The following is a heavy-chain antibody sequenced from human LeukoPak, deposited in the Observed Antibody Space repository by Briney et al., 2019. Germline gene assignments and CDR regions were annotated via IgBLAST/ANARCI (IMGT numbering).Heavy chain of an antibody. V-gene: IGHV3-30-3*01. CDR3: ARDAPYSGGCCAFDI. Sequence: PGRSLRLFCVASGFTFSSYALHWLRQAPGKGLEWVAVISADGTEKYYADSVKGRFTMSRDNSKNTLFLQMNSLRTEDTAVYYCARDAPYSGGCCAFDIWGQGTTVTVSS. CDR1: GFTFSSYA. CDR2: ISADGTEK. D-gene: IGHD6-19*01. J-gene: IGHJ3*02.